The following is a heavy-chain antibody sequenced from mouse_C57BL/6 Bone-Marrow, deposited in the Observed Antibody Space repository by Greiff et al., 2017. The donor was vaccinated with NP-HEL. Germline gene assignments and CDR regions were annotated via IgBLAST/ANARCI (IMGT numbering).Heavy chain of an antibody. Sequence: QVQLKQSGAELVRPGTSVKMSCKASGYTFTNYWIGWAKQRPGHGLEWIGDIYPGGGYTNYNEKFKGKATLTADKSSSTAYMQFSSLTSEDSAIYYCAHYGYLYAMDYWGQGTSVTVSS. D-gene: IGHD2-2*01. CDR2: IYPGGGYT. J-gene: IGHJ4*01. V-gene: IGHV1-63*01. CDR3: AHYGYLYAMDY. CDR1: GYTFTNYW.